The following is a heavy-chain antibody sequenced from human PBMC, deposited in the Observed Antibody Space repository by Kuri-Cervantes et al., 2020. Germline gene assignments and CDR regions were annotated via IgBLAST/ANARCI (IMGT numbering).Heavy chain of an antibody. CDR3: AKDSLDYDILTGFGIWFDP. D-gene: IGHD3-9*01. Sequence: GESLKISCAASGFTVSSNYMNWVRQAPGKGLEWLSYISSSGTTTSYAASVKGRFTISRDNSKNTLYLQMNSLRAEDTAVYYCAKDSLDYDILTGFGIWFDPWGQGTLVTVSS. J-gene: IGHJ5*02. CDR1: GFTVSSNY. V-gene: IGHV3-48*01. CDR2: ISSSGTTT.